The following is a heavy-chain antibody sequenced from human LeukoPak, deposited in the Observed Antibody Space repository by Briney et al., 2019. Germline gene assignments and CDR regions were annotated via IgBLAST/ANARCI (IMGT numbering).Heavy chain of an antibody. CDR3: ARDQCGGDCYLRGYYYYYYMDV. Sequence: ASVKVSCKASGGTFSSYAISWVRQAPGQGLEWMGGIIPIFGTANYAQKFQGRVTITADESTSTAYMELRSLRSDDTAVYYCARDQCGGDCYLRGYYYYYYMDVWGKGTTVTVSS. CDR2: IIPIFGTA. CDR1: GGTFSSYA. J-gene: IGHJ6*03. V-gene: IGHV1-69*13. D-gene: IGHD2-21*01.